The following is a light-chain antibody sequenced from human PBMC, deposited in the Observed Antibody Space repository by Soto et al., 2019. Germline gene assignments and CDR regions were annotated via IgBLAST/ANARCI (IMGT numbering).Light chain of an antibody. CDR2: SSY. V-gene: IGLV1-44*01. CDR1: SSNIARRS. J-gene: IGLJ3*02. CDR3: STWHDSLNGWV. Sequence: QSALTQPPSASATPGQRVTISCSGSSSNIARRSVYWYQQLPGTAPKLLMYSSYLRPSGVPDRFSGAKSGTTASLAISGVQSEDEAEYYCSTWHDSLNGWVFGGGTKLTVL.